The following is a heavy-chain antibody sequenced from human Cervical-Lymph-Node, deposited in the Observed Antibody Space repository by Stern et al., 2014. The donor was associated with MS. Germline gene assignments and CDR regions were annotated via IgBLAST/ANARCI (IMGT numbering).Heavy chain of an antibody. D-gene: IGHD4-17*01. CDR1: GYSFTANC. Sequence: VQLGQSGAEAKQPGESLKISCKGSGYSFTANCIAWVRQMPGKDLEWMGFIYPDDSDPRYSPSFQGQVTISADKSISTAYLQWSSLKASDTAMYYCARDYGDYAFDYWGQGTLVTVSS. J-gene: IGHJ4*02. V-gene: IGHV5-51*01. CDR2: IYPDDSDP. CDR3: ARDYGDYAFDY.